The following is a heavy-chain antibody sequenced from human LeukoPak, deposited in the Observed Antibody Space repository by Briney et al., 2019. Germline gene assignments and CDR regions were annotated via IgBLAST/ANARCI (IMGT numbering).Heavy chain of an antibody. CDR2: ISYDGSNE. CDR1: GFTFSNYG. V-gene: IGHV3-30*18. J-gene: IGHJ4*02. D-gene: IGHD3-10*01. Sequence: GGSLRLSCAASGFTFSNYGMHCVRQAPGKGLEWVAVISYDGSNEYYADSVKGRFTISRDNSKNTLYLQMNSLRAEDTAVYYCAKEGYYGSGSFPDYWGQGTLVTVSS. CDR3: AKEGYYGSGSFPDY.